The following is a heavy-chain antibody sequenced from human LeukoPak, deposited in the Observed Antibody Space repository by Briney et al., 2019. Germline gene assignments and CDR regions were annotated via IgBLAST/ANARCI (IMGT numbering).Heavy chain of an antibody. Sequence: PSETLSLTCAVYGGSFSGYYWSWIRQPPGKGLEWIGEINHSGSTNYNPSLKSRVTISVDTSKNQFSLKLSSVTAADTAVYYCARAFSDYDSSGYRPFDYWGQGTLVTVSS. CDR2: INHSGST. J-gene: IGHJ4*02. D-gene: IGHD3-22*01. CDR3: ARAFSDYDSSGYRPFDY. CDR1: GGSFSGYY. V-gene: IGHV4-34*01.